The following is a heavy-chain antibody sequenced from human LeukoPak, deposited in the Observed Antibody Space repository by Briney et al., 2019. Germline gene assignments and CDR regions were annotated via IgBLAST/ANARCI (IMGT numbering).Heavy chain of an antibody. CDR2: IYYSGST. D-gene: IGHD3-3*01. V-gene: IGHV4-59*01. Sequence: PSETLSLTCTVSGGSISSYYWSWIRPPPGKGLEWIGYIYYSGSTNYNPSLKSRVTISVDTSKNQFSLKLSSVTAADTAVYYCARGPYYDFWSGYSAYYYYGMDVWGQGTTVTVSS. CDR3: ARGPYYDFWSGYSAYYYYGMDV. CDR1: GGSISSYY. J-gene: IGHJ6*02.